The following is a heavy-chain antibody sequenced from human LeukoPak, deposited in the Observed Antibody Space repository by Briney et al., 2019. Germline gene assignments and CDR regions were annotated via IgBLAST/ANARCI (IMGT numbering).Heavy chain of an antibody. D-gene: IGHD1-7*01. CDR1: GFTFSSYW. CDR2: ISSSSSYI. Sequence: GGSLRLSCAASGFTFSSYWMSWVRQAPGKVLEWVSCISSSSSYIYYADSVKGRFTTSRDNAKNSLYLQMNSLRVEDTAVYYCARAHNWKYGTFDYWGQGTLVTVSS. V-gene: IGHV3-21*01. CDR3: ARAHNWKYGTFDY. J-gene: IGHJ4*02.